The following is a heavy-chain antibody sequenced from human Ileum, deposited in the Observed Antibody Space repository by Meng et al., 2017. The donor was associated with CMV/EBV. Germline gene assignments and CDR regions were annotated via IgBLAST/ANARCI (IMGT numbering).Heavy chain of an antibody. V-gene: IGHV4-39*07. CDR1: AAPSVARCHL. J-gene: IGHJ4*01. CDR3: ATGLYESWEPDY. Sequence: HREPSAPVSVKLCRSLASHALTLAAPSVARCHLWSWRSPPPGWGLEWIITIYYTGTAHYNPSLPSPPIISAETSKNHFSLRVRSVTTADTSLYYCATGLYESWEPDYWGHGTLVTVSS. CDR2: IYYTGTA. D-gene: IGHD3/OR15-3a*01.